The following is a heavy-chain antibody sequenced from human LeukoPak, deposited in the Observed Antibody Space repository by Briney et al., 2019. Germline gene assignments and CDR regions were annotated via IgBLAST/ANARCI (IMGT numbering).Heavy chain of an antibody. V-gene: IGHV5-51*01. CDR3: ASSRTKTAAATGAFDI. CDR1: GYSFTSYW. Sequence: GESLKISCKGSGYSFTSYWIGWVRRMPGKGLEWMGIIYPGDSDTRYSPSFQGQVTISADKSISTAYLQWSSLKASDTAMYYCASSRTKTAAATGAFDIWGQGTMVTVSS. J-gene: IGHJ3*02. CDR2: IYPGDSDT. D-gene: IGHD6-13*01.